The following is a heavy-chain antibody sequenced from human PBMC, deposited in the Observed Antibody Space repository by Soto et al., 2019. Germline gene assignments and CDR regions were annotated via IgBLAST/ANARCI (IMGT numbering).Heavy chain of an antibody. J-gene: IGHJ5*02. Sequence: QLQLQESGPGLVKPSETMSLTCAVSGGSISSSSYYWGWIRQPPGKGLAWIASIYYNGITYYNPSLKSRVTISVDTSSNQFSLKLSSLTAADTAVYYCARQLRVRWFDPWGQGTLVTVSS. CDR3: ARQLRVRWFDP. D-gene: IGHD3-22*01. V-gene: IGHV4-39*01. CDR2: IYYNGIT. CDR1: GGSISSSSYY.